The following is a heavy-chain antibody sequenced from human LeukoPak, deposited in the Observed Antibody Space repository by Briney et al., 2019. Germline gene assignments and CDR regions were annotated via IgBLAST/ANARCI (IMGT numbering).Heavy chain of an antibody. CDR3: ARGGSGYAGLTIDY. D-gene: IGHD5-12*01. CDR2: IFYSGIT. J-gene: IGHJ4*02. V-gene: IGHV4-59*01. CDR1: GGSISSYY. Sequence: SETLSPTCTVSGGSISSYYWNWIRQPPGKGLEWIGYIFYSGITNYNPSLKSRVTISVDTSKKQFSLKLTSVTAADTAVYYCARGGSGYAGLTIDYWGQGTLVTVSS.